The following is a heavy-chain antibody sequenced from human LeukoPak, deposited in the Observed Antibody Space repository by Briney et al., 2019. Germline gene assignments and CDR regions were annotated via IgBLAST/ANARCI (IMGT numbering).Heavy chain of an antibody. D-gene: IGHD4-17*01. Sequence: SQTLSLTCTVSGGSISSGGYYWSWIRQHLGKGLEWIGYIYSSGRTYYNPSLKSRVTISVDTSKNQFSLRLSSVTAADTAVYYCARKTTVTQIDYWGQGTLVTVSS. V-gene: IGHV4-31*03. CDR3: ARKTTVTQIDY. CDR2: IYSSGRT. CDR1: GGSISSGGYY. J-gene: IGHJ4*02.